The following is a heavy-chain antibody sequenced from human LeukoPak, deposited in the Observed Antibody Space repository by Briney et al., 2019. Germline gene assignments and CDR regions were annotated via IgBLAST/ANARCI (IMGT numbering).Heavy chain of an antibody. Sequence: GGSLRLSCAASGFTFSSYAMHWVRQAPGKGLEWVSYISSSSSTIYYADSVKGRLTISRDNAKNSLYLQMNSLRAEDTAVYYCARDPSSWYYYYMDVWGKGTTVTVSS. CDR3: ARDPSSWYYYYMDV. D-gene: IGHD6-13*01. J-gene: IGHJ6*03. CDR2: ISSSSSTI. V-gene: IGHV3-48*01. CDR1: GFTFSSYA.